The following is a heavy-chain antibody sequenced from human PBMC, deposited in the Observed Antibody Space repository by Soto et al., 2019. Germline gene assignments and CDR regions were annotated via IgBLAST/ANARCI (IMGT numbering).Heavy chain of an antibody. J-gene: IGHJ5*02. Sequence: SETLSLTCTVSGGSITSGGYYWTWIRQHPGKGLEWIGHIYYGDRTYYSPSLKSRETISLDTSKNQFSLKLSSVSAADTAMYYCARGHFWSGYYWFDPWGQGTLVTVSS. CDR2: IYYGDRT. CDR1: GGSITSGGYY. V-gene: IGHV4-31*03. CDR3: ARGHFWSGYYWFDP. D-gene: IGHD3-3*01.